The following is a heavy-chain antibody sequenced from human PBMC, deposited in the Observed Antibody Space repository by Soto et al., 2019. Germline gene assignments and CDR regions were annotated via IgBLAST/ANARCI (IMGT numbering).Heavy chain of an antibody. CDR3: AKGGRQWLVTSDFNY. Sequence: VQLVDAGGGVVQPGRSLRLSCAASGFTFSDYAMHWVLHAPGKGLEWVAVVSHDGRNTHYADSVKGRFTISGDSSKNTVSLEMTSLGAEDTAVYYCAKGGRQWLVTSDFNYWGQGALVTVSS. J-gene: IGHJ4*02. CDR1: GFTFSDYA. D-gene: IGHD6-19*01. CDR2: VSHDGRNT. V-gene: IGHV3-30*18.